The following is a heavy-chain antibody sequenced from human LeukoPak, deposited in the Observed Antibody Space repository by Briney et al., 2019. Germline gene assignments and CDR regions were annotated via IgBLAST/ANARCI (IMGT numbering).Heavy chain of an antibody. CDR2: SKSKTDGGTT. CDR1: GFTLSSAW. Sequence: PGGSLRLSCAGSGFTLSSAWMTWVRQAPGKGLEWVGHSKSKTDGGTTDYAAPVKGRFTISRDDSKNTLYLQMNSLKTEDTAVYYCAKYCISADCYANWFGPWGQGTLVTVSS. CDR3: AKYCISADCYANWFGP. J-gene: IGHJ5*02. D-gene: IGHD2-2*01. V-gene: IGHV3-15*01.